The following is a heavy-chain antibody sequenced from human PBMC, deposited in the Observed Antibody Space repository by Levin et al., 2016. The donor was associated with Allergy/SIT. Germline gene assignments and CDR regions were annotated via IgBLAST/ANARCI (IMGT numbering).Heavy chain of an antibody. Sequence: GGSLRLSCAASGFIFSTYALSWVRQAPGKGLEWVSAISGSGSHTYYVDSVKGRFTISRDNSKDTLYLQMNILRADDTAVYYCAGGNYDRSGFTVPEYWGQGALVTVSS. V-gene: IGHV3-23*01. CDR1: GFIFSTYA. D-gene: IGHD3-22*01. CDR3: AGGNYDRSGFTVPEY. CDR2: ISGSGSHT. J-gene: IGHJ4*02.